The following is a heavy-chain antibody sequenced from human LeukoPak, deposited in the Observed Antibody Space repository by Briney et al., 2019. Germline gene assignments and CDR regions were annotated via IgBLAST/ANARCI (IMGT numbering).Heavy chain of an antibody. CDR3: ASPPRGGYRGIDY. CDR2: IYYSGST. D-gene: IGHD5-18*01. V-gene: IGHV4-59*12. Sequence: SETLSLTCTVSGGSISSYYWSWIRQPPGKGLEWIGYIYYSGSTYYNPSLKSRVTISVDTSKNQFSLKLSSVTAADTAVYYCASPPRGGYRGIDYWGQGTLVTVSS. CDR1: GGSISSYY. J-gene: IGHJ4*02.